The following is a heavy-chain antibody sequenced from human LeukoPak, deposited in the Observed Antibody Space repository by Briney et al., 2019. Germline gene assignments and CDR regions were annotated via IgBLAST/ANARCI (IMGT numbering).Heavy chain of an antibody. CDR2: IYPGDSYT. V-gene: IGHV5-51*01. J-gene: IGHJ3*02. CDR3: ARRSGSDALDI. CDR1: GYRFTSYW. Sequence: GEALKISCKGSGYRFTSYWIAWVRPMPGKGLEWMGIIYPGDSYTTYSPSFQGQVTISTDKSISTAYLQWRSLKASDTAMYYCARRSGSDALDIWGQGTMVTVSS. D-gene: IGHD3-10*01.